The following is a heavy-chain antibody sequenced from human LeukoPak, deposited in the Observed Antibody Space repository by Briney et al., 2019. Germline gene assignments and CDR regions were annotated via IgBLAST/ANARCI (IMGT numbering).Heavy chain of an antibody. CDR1: GGSISGSSSY. Sequence: SETLSLTCTVSGGSISGSSSYWGWLRQPPGAGLEWIGNILYSGTTYYNPSLKSRVTISVDTSKNLFSMKLSSVTAADTAVYYCARHPRGNWFDPWGQGTLVTVSS. CDR3: ARHPRGNWFDP. CDR2: ILYSGTT. J-gene: IGHJ5*02. V-gene: IGHV4-39*01.